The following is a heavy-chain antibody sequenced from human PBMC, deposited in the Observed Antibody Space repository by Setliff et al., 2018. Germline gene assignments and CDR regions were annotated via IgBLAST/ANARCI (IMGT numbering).Heavy chain of an antibody. CDR1: GFSLTTPSVG. J-gene: IGHJ5*02. Sequence: SGPTLVNPTQTLTLTCSFSGFSLTTPSVGVGWVRQPPGKALEWLALIYWNDDTRYSPSLKSRLTITKDNSKNQVVLTMTTLDPVDTATYYCAHRRRWVGAATSYNWFDPWGQGTLVTVSS. CDR2: IYWNDDT. CDR3: AHRRRWVGAATSYNWFDP. D-gene: IGHD2-15*01. V-gene: IGHV2-5*01.